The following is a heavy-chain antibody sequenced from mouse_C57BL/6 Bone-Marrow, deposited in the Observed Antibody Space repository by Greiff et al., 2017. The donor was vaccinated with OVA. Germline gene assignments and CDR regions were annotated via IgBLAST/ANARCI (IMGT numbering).Heavy chain of an antibody. J-gene: IGHJ2*01. CDR3: ARGTTVVARFDY. V-gene: IGHV1-22*01. CDR2: INPNNGGT. D-gene: IGHD1-1*01. Sequence: EVKLLESGPELVKPGASVKMSCKASGYTFTDYNMHWVKQSHGKSLEWIGYINPNNGGTSSNQKFKGKATLTVNKSSSTAYMELRSLTSEESAVYYCARGTTVVARFDYWGQGTTLTVSS. CDR1: GYTFTDYN.